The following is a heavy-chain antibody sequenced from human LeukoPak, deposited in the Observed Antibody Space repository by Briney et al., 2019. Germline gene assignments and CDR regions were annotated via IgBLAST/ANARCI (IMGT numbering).Heavy chain of an antibody. V-gene: IGHV3-23*01. D-gene: IGHD3-9*01. J-gene: IGHJ4*02. CDR3: AKGLINDWSALDY. CDR2: ISGSGGSGSGGTT. Sequence: PGGSLRLSCAASGFTFSSDAMTWVRQAPGKGLEWVSAISGSGGSGSGGTTYYADSVKGRFTLSRDNSKNTLHLQMNSLRAEDTALYYCAKGLINDWSALDYWGQGTLVTVSS. CDR1: GFTFSSDA.